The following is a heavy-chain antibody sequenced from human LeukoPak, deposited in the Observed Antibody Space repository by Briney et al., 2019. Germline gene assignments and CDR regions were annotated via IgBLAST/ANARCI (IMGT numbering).Heavy chain of an antibody. D-gene: IGHD2-2*03. J-gene: IGHJ5*02. CDR1: GYTFTGYY. CDR2: INPNSGGT. CDR3: ARDLDIVVVAAPNWFDP. V-gene: IGHV1-2*02. Sequence: GASVKVSCKASGYTFTGYYMHWVRQAPGQGLEWMGWINPNSGGTNYAQKFQGRVTMTRDTSISTAYMELSRLRSDDTAVYYCARDLDIVVVAAPNWFDPWGQGTLVTVSP.